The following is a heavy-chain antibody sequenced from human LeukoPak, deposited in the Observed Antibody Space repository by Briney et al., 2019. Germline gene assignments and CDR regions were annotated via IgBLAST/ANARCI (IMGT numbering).Heavy chain of an antibody. CDR2: LYYSGST. V-gene: IGHV4-39*01. Sequence: SETLSLTCTVSGGSISSRSYYWGWIRQPPGKGLEWIGSLYYSGSTYYNPSLKSRVTISVDTSKNQFSLKLSSVTAADTAVYYCARWEESDAFDIWGQGTMVTVSP. D-gene: IGHD1-26*01. J-gene: IGHJ3*02. CDR3: ARWEESDAFDI. CDR1: GGSISSRSYY.